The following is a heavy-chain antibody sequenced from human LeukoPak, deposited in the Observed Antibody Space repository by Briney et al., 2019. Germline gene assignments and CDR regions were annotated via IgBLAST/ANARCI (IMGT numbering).Heavy chain of an antibody. Sequence: SETLSLTCTVSGGSISSYYWSWIRQPPGKGLEWIGYIYYSGSTNYNPSLKSRVTISVDTSKNQFSLKLSSVTAADTAVYYCARSLAVAAYYYFDYWGQGTLVTVSS. CDR3: ARSLAVAAYYYFDY. J-gene: IGHJ4*02. CDR1: GGSISSYY. CDR2: IYYSGST. D-gene: IGHD6-19*01. V-gene: IGHV4-59*08.